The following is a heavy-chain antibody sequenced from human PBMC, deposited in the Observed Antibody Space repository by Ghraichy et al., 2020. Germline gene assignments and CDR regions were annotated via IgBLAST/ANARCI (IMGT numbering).Heavy chain of an antibody. CDR3: ARDMSQLVGHYYGMDV. Sequence: LSLTCAASGFTFSSYGMHWVRQAPGKGLEWVAVIWFDGSNKYYADSVKGRFTISRDNSKNTLYLQMNSLRAEDTAVYYCARDMSQLVGHYYGMDVWGQGTTVTVSS. CDR1: GFTFSSYG. J-gene: IGHJ6*02. CDR2: IWFDGSNK. V-gene: IGHV3-33*01. D-gene: IGHD6-6*01.